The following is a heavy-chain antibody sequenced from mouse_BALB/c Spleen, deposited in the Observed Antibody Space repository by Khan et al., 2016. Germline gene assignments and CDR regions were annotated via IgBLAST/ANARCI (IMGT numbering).Heavy chain of an antibody. D-gene: IGHD2-14*01. Sequence: EVELVESGGGLVQPGGSLKLSCAASGFPFSTYGMSWVRQTPDKRLELVATINSNGGSTYYPASVKGRFTLSRDNAKNTLYLKMSRLKSEDIAMYYCARENYRYYVDYWGQGTTLTVSS. V-gene: IGHV5-6-3*01. CDR1: GFPFSTYG. CDR2: INSNGGST. CDR3: ARENYRYYVDY. J-gene: IGHJ2*01.